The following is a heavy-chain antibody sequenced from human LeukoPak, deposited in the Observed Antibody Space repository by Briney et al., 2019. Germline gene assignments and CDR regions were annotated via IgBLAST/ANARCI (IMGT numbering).Heavy chain of an antibody. CDR2: INPNSGGT. V-gene: IGHV1-2*02. J-gene: IGHJ1*01. D-gene: IGHD2-15*01. Sequence: GASVKVSCKASGYTFTGYYMHWVRQAPGQGLEWMGWINPNSGGTNCAQKFQGRVTMTRDTSISTAYMEVSRLRSDDTAVYYCAREGYCSGGSCISPSFQHWGQGTLVTVSS. CDR3: AREGYCSGGSCISPSFQH. CDR1: GYTFTGYY.